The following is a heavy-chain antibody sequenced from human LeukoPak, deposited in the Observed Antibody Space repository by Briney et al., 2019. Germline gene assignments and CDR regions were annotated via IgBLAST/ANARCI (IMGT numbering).Heavy chain of an antibody. CDR3: AKDGSITMIVVVITEFDY. Sequence: PGRSLRLSCAASGYTFSSYAMGWVHQAPGKGLEWVSAISGSGGSTYYADSVKGRFTISRDNSKNTLYLQMNSLRAEDTAVYYCAKDGSITMIVVVITEFDYWGQGTLVTVSS. D-gene: IGHD3-22*01. J-gene: IGHJ4*02. V-gene: IGHV3-23*01. CDR2: ISGSGGST. CDR1: GYTFSSYA.